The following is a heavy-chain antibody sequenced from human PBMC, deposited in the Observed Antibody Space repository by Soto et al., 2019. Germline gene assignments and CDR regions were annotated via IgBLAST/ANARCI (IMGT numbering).Heavy chain of an antibody. Sequence: PSETLSLTCTVSSGSISSTIYSWDWIRQPPGKGLEWIGSIFYSGSTYYNPSLKSRVTLSVDTSKNQFSLKLSSVTAADTAVYYCARLGGSYAVPHFDYWGQGTLVTVSS. CDR1: SGSISSTIYS. D-gene: IGHD1-26*01. CDR2: IFYSGST. J-gene: IGHJ4*02. V-gene: IGHV4-39*07. CDR3: ARLGGSYAVPHFDY.